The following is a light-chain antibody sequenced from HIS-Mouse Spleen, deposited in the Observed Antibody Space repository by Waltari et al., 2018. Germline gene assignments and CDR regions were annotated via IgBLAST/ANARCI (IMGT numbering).Light chain of an antibody. CDR2: EGS. Sequence: QSALTQPASVSGSPGQSITISCTGTSSDAGRSHLVSWYQQHPGKAPKLMIYEGSKRPSGVSNRFSGSKSGNTASLTISGLQAEDEADYYCCSYAGSSTVVFGGGTKLTVL. V-gene: IGLV2-23*01. J-gene: IGLJ2*01. CDR1: SSDAGRSHL. CDR3: CSYAGSSTVV.